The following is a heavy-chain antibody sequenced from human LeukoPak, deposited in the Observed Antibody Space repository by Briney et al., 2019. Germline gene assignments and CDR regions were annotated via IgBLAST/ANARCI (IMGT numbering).Heavy chain of an antibody. CDR3: ARQLYTDGFDI. CDR1: GYTFTSYW. D-gene: IGHD2/OR15-2a*01. J-gene: IGHJ3*02. CDR2: IYPGDSDS. V-gene: IGHV5-51*01. Sequence: GESLKISCKVSGYTFTSYWIGWVRQMPGKGLEWMGIIYPGDSDSRNGTSFQGQVTISADTSINTAYLQWSSLKASDTAMYYCARQLYTDGFDILGQGTVVTVSS.